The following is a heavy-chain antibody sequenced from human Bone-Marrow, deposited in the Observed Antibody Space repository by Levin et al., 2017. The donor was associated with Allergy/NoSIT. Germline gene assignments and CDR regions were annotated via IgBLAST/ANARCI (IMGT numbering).Heavy chain of an antibody. CDR2: ISSDNDYI. V-gene: IGHV3-21*06. J-gene: IGHJ3*02. CDR3: ARDPAGYDSSGYYSRVAFDM. CDR1: GFTFSSYS. D-gene: IGHD3-22*01. Sequence: GGSLRLSCAASGFTFSSYSMNWVRQAPGKGLEWVSSISSDNDYIYYADSVKGRFTISRDNAKNSLYLQMNSLRAEDTAVYYCARDPAGYDSSGYYSRVAFDMWGQGTMVTVSS.